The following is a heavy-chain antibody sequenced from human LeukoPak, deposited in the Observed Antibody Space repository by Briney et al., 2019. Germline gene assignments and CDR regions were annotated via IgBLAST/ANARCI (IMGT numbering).Heavy chain of an antibody. CDR2: TYYRSKWHN. CDR1: GDSVSSNSAT. V-gene: IGHV6-1*01. D-gene: IGHD1-26*01. CDR3: ARGQGGATDY. Sequence: SQTLSLTCDISGDSVSSNSATWNWIRQSPTRGLEWLGRTYYRSKWHNNYAVSVKSRITINPDTSKNQFSLQLNPVTPEDTAVYYCARGQGGATDYWGQGTLVTVSS. J-gene: IGHJ4*02.